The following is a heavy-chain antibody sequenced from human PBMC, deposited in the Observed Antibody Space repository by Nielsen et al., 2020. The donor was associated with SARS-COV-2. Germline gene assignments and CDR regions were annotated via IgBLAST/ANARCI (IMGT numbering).Heavy chain of an antibody. Sequence: SETLSLTCTVSGGSISSGDYYWSWIRQPPGKGLEWIGYIYYSGSTYYNPSLKSRVTISVDTSKNQFSLKLSSVTAADTAVYYCARVAGPYYYYGMDVWGQGTTVTVSS. J-gene: IGHJ6*02. CDR3: ARVAGPYYYYGMDV. CDR1: GGSISSGDYY. CDR2: IYYSGST. V-gene: IGHV4-30-4*01.